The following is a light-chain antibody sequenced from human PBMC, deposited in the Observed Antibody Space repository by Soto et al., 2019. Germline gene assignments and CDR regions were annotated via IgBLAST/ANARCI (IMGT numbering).Light chain of an antibody. V-gene: IGKV3-20*01. Sequence: EIVLTQSPGTLSLSPGERATLSCRASQSVSGSSLAWYQQKFGQAPRLLIYGAANRATDIPGRFSGSGSGTDFPLTISRLEPEDFAVYSCHRYGSSAETFGQGTRVEIK. CDR3: HRYGSSAET. CDR1: QSVSGSS. CDR2: GAA. J-gene: IGKJ1*01.